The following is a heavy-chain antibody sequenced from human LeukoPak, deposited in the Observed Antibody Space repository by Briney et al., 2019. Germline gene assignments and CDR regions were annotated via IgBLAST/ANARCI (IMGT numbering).Heavy chain of an antibody. CDR1: GDSMSTHY. D-gene: IGHD3-22*01. Sequence: SETLSLTCTVSGDSMSTHYWNWIRQPPGKGLEWIGYIHNSGSTNYNPSLKSRVTISVDTSKNQFSLKLNSVTAADTAVYYCATSDSSGYYRYSFDYWGQGTLVTVSS. J-gene: IGHJ4*02. CDR3: ATSDSSGYYRYSFDY. V-gene: IGHV4-59*11. CDR2: IHNSGST.